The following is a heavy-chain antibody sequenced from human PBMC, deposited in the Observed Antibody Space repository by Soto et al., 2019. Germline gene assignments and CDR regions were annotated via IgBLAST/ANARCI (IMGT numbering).Heavy chain of an antibody. CDR3: AKDSGRGTFSSSWKPTYGGGWFDP. CDR1: GFTFSSYA. CDR2: ISGSGGST. D-gene: IGHD6-13*01. Sequence: PGGSLRLSCAASGFTFSSYAMSWVRQAPGKGLEWVSAISGSGGSTYYADSVKGRFTISRDNSKNTLYLQMNSLRAEDTAVYYCAKDSGRGTFSSSWKPTYGGGWFDPWGQGTLVTVSS. V-gene: IGHV3-23*01. J-gene: IGHJ5*02.